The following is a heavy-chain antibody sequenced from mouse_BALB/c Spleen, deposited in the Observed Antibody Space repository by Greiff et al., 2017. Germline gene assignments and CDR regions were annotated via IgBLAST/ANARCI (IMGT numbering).Heavy chain of an antibody. CDR3: ARDDGSSYVGY. D-gene: IGHD1-1*01. CDR2: ISYDGSN. Sequence: ESGPGLVKPSQSLSLTCSVTGYSITSGYYWNWIRQFPGNKLEWMGYISYDGSNNYNPSLKNRISITRDTSKNQFFLKLNSVTTEDTATYYCARDDGSSYVGYWGQGTTLTVSS. V-gene: IGHV3-6*02. J-gene: IGHJ2*01. CDR1: GYSITSGYY.